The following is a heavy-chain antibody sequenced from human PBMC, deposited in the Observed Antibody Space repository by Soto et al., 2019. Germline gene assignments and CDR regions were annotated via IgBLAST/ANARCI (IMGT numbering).Heavy chain of an antibody. CDR3: ARVGVVVVAATGLFDY. Sequence: ASVKVSCKASGYTFTSYGISWVRQAPGQGLEWMGWISAYNGNTNYAQKLQGRVTMTTDTSTSTAYMELRSLRSDDTAVYYCARVGVVVVAATGLFDYWGQGTLVTVSS. CDR2: ISAYNGNT. V-gene: IGHV1-18*01. J-gene: IGHJ4*02. CDR1: GYTFTSYG. D-gene: IGHD2-15*01.